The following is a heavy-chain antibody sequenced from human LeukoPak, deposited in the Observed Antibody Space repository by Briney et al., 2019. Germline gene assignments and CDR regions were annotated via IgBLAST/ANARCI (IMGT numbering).Heavy chain of an antibody. V-gene: IGHV4-4*07. D-gene: IGHD6-19*01. CDR3: ARSPLSSSGWYRADF. Sequence: SETLSLTCTVSGGSIRSYYWNWIRQPAGKGLEWIGRIDSSGSTTYSPSLRSRVTMSVDSSKSQISLNLNSVTAADTAMYYCARSPLSSSGWYRADFWGQGTLATVSS. J-gene: IGHJ4*02. CDR2: IDSSGST. CDR1: GGSIRSYY.